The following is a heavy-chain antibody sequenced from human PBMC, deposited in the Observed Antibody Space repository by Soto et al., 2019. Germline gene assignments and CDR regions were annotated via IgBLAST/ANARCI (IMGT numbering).Heavy chain of an antibody. CDR3: ARGRGYSVGSNGVDV. J-gene: IGHJ6*02. Sequence: QVQLVQSGAQVKTPGASVKVSCKASGYTFISYSIHWVRQAPGQRPEWMGWITAGNDNTYFSQKSQGRVTITRDTSANTVYVEVSSLRSEDTAVYYCARGRGYSVGSNGVDVWGQGTTVIVSS. V-gene: IGHV1-3*01. CDR2: ITAGNDNT. CDR1: GYTFISYS. D-gene: IGHD5-18*01.